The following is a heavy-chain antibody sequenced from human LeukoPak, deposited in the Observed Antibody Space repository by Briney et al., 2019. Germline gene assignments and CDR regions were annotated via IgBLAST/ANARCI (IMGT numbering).Heavy chain of an antibody. CDR3: AKDRSDFWSGYAVDY. Sequence: GGSLRLSCVASGFTFSTYWMSWVRQAPGKGLEWVANIKQDGGEIYYADSVKGRFTISRDNSKNTLYLQMNSLRAEDTAVYYCAKDRSDFWSGYAVDYWGQGTLVTVFS. CDR1: GFTFSTYW. D-gene: IGHD3-3*01. J-gene: IGHJ4*02. CDR2: IKQDGGEI. V-gene: IGHV3-7*01.